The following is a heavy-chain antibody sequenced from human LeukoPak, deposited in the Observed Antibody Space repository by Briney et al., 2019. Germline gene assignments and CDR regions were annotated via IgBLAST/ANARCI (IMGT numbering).Heavy chain of an antibody. CDR3: TKDPNGDYIGAFDP. Sequence: GGSLRLSCAASGFSFSSFAMTWVRQAPGKGLEWVSSITGGHYATYNTDSVKGRFTISRDNAKNTLYLQMNSPRADDTAIYYCTKDPNGDYIGAFDPWGQGTLVTVSS. V-gene: IGHV3-23*01. CDR1: GFSFSSFA. D-gene: IGHD4-17*01. J-gene: IGHJ5*02. CDR2: ITGGHYAT.